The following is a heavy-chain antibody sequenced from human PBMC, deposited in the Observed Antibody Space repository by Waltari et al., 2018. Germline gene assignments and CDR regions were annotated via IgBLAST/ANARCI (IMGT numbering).Heavy chain of an antibody. Sequence: QVQLVQSGAEVKKPGASVKVSCKASGYTFTSYDINWVRQATGQGLEWMGWMNTNSGNTGYAQKFQGRVTITRNTSISTAYMELSSLRSEDTAVYYCARYSSSWKTYYFDYWGQGTLVSV. V-gene: IGHV1-8*03. CDR2: MNTNSGNT. CDR1: GYTFTSYD. CDR3: ARYSSSWKTYYFDY. J-gene: IGHJ4*02. D-gene: IGHD6-13*01.